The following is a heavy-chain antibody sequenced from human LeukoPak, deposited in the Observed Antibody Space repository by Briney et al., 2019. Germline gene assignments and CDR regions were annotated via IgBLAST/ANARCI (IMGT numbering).Heavy chain of an antibody. Sequence: SVKVSCKASGGTLSSYAISWVRQAPGQGLEWMGRIIPILGIANYAQKFQGRVTITADKSTSTAYMELSSLRSEDTAVYYCARAGDYGDYFDYWGQGTLVTVSS. J-gene: IGHJ4*02. CDR3: ARAGDYGDYFDY. D-gene: IGHD4-17*01. CDR1: GGTLSSYA. CDR2: IIPILGIA. V-gene: IGHV1-69*04.